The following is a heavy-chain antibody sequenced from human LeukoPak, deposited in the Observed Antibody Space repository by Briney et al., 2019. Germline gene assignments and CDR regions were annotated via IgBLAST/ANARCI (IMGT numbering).Heavy chain of an antibody. Sequence: GGSLRLSCAASGFTFSSYAMSWVRQAAGKGLEWVSAISGSVGSTYYADSGKGRFTISRDNSKNTLYMQMNSLSAEETAVYYCATLTFGGVIAPGLNYGMDVWGQGTTVTVSS. V-gene: IGHV3-23*01. CDR1: GFTFSSYA. D-gene: IGHD3-16*02. CDR3: ATLTFGGVIAPGLNYGMDV. CDR2: ISGSVGST. J-gene: IGHJ6*02.